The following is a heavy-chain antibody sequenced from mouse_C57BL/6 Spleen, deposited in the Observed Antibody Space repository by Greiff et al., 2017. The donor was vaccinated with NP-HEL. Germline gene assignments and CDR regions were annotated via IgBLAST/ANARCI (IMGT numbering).Heavy chain of an antibody. V-gene: IGHV1-26*01. D-gene: IGHD1-1*01. Sequence: EVQLQQSGPELVKPGASVKISCKASGYTFTDYYMNWVKQSHGKSLEWIGDINPNNGGTSYNQKFKGKATLTVDKSSSTAYMELRSLTSEDSAVYYCASSNYYGSSPYYFDYWGQGTTLTVSS. CDR1: GYTFTDYY. CDR2: INPNNGGT. J-gene: IGHJ2*01. CDR3: ASSNYYGSSPYYFDY.